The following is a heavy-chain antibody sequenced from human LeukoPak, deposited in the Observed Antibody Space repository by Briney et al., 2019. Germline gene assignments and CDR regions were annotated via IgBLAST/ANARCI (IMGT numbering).Heavy chain of an antibody. J-gene: IGHJ4*02. V-gene: IGHV3-23*01. CDR1: GFTFSSYV. D-gene: IGHD4-11*01. CDR3: AKDPRMTTLDY. Sequence: GGSLRLSCAASGFTFSSYVMSWVRQAPGKGLEWVSAISASGGSTYYADSVKGRFTISRDNSKNTLYLQMHSLRAEDTAVYYCAKDPRMTTLDYWGQGTLVTVSS. CDR2: ISASGGST.